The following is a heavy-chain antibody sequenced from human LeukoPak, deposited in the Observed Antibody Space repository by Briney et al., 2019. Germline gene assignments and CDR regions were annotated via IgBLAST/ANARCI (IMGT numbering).Heavy chain of an antibody. J-gene: IGHJ5*02. Sequence: GGSLRLSCAASGFTFSSYAMHWVRQAPGKGLEWVAVISYDGSNKYYADSVKGRFTISRDNSKNTLYLQMNSLRAEDTAVYYCAREDIVVVPAAKLNWFDPWGQGTLVTVSS. V-gene: IGHV3-30-3*01. CDR1: GFTFSSYA. D-gene: IGHD2-2*01. CDR2: ISYDGSNK. CDR3: AREDIVVVPAAKLNWFDP.